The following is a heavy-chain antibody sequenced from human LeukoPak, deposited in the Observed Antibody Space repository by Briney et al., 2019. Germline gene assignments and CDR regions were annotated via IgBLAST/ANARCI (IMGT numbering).Heavy chain of an antibody. D-gene: IGHD5-12*01. CDR3: ARSYSDYDYFNNWFDP. J-gene: IGHJ5*02. CDR2: IYWNDDK. CDR1: GFSLSTSGVG. V-gene: IGHV2-5*01. Sequence: SGPTLVNPTQTLTLTCTFSGFSLSTSGVGVGWIRQPPGKALECLALIYWNDDKRYSSSLKSRLTISKDTSKNQVVLTMTNMDPVDTATYYCARSYSDYDYFNNWFDPWGQGTLVTVSS.